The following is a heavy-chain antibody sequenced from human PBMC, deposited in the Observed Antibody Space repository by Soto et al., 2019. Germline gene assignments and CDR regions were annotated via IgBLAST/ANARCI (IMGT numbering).Heavy chain of an antibody. V-gene: IGHV3-30-3*01. D-gene: IGHD3-3*01. J-gene: IGHJ5*02. CDR1: GFTFSSYA. Sequence: PGGSLRLSCAASGFTFSSYAMHWVRQAPGKGLEWVAVISYDGSYIYYADSVKGRFTISRDNAKNSLYLQMNSLRAEDTAVYYCARDSLGVLEWLPLWFDHWGQGALVTVSS. CDR2: ISYDGSYI. CDR3: ARDSLGVLEWLPLWFDH.